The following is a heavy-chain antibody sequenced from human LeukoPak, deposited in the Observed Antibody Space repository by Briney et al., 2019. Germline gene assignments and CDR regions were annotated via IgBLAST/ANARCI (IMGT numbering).Heavy chain of an antibody. CDR1: GYSFTSYW. J-gene: IGHJ4*02. CDR3: AKEGSSGWVPNY. D-gene: IGHD6-19*01. CDR2: INPNNGDT. Sequence: GESLKISCKGSGYSFTSYWIAWVRQMPGKGLEWMGWINPNNGDTNFAQKFQGRVTMTRDTSISTVYMELSRLRSDDTAVYYCAKEGSSGWVPNYWGQGTLVTVSS. V-gene: IGHV1-2*02.